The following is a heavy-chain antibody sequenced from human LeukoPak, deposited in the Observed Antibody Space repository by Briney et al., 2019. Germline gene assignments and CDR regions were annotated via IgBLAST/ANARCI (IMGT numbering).Heavy chain of an antibody. J-gene: IGHJ4*02. D-gene: IGHD6-19*01. Sequence: GSLRLSCAASGFTFGRYAMSWVRQAPGKGLEWVSGISGSGTSTSYAESVKGRFAISRDQSNNTVSLQMNSLRAEDTALYNCAKDYSSGYSYFDSWGQGTLVTVSS. CDR2: ISGSGTST. CDR1: GFTFGRYA. CDR3: AKDYSSGYSYFDS. V-gene: IGHV3-23*01.